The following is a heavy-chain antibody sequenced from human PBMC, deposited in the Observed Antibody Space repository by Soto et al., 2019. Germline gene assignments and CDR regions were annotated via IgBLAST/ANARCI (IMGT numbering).Heavy chain of an antibody. V-gene: IGHV1-8*02. CDR2: MSTSSGNT. Sequence: QVQLVQSGAEVEKPGASVKVSCQASGYNFNTYDINWVRQATGQGLEWMGWMSTSSGNTGYAQKFQGRVTMTRDTSVSTAYMELNSLTSDATAVYYCARGITQGYDYWGQGTPVTVSS. CDR3: ARGITQGYDY. D-gene: IGHD1-20*01. CDR1: GYNFNTYD. J-gene: IGHJ4*02.